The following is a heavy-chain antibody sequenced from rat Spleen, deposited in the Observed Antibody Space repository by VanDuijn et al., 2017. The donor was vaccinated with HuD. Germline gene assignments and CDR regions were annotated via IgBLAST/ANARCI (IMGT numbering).Heavy chain of an antibody. CDR3: ARHRYKRTVAAVDY. J-gene: IGHJ2*01. CDR1: GFTFSDFY. CDR2: ISYDGSKT. Sequence: EVQLVESDGGLVQPGRSLKLSCAASGFTFSDFYMAWVRQAPTKGLEWVATISYDGSKTYYRDSVKGRFTISRDNARSTLNLHMDSLRSEDTAIYYCARHRYKRTVAAVDYWGQGVMVTVSS. V-gene: IGHV5-29*01. D-gene: IGHD1-8*01.